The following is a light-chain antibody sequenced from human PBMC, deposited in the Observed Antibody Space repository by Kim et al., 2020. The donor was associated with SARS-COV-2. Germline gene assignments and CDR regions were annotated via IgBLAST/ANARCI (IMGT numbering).Light chain of an antibody. CDR2: VNRDGSH. J-gene: IGLJ3*02. CDR3: QTWDTGIRV. Sequence: SVTPACILSSGHGSDASAWHRRQPGKGSGCLMKVNRDGSHIKGDGIPDRVSGSTSGAERYLTISRLQPDDEADYYCQTWDTGIRVFGGGTQLTVL. V-gene: IGLV4-69*01. CDR1: SGHGSDA.